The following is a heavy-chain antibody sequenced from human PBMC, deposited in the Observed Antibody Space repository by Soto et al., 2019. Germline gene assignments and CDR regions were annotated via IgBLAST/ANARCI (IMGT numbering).Heavy chain of an antibody. V-gene: IGHV3-21*01. J-gene: IGHJ4*02. CDR1: GFTFSSYN. CDR2: ISSSSTYI. Sequence: EVQLVESGGDLVKPGGSLSLSCAASGFTFSSYNMNWVRQAPGKGLEWLSSISSSSTYIYYAHSVKGRFTISRDNARNSLYLQMNSLRAEDTAVYYCARGWLRDPWMNWGQGTLVTVSS. D-gene: IGHD5-12*01. CDR3: ARGWLRDPWMN.